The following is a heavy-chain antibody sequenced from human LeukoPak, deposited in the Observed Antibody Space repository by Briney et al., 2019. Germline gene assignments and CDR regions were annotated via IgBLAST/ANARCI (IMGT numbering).Heavy chain of an antibody. CDR3: ARDRDSITVDAFDI. Sequence: GASVKVSCKASGGTFSSYTISWVRQAPGQGLEWMGIINPSGGSTSYAQKFQGRVTMTRDTFTSTVYMELSSLRSEDTAVYYCARDRDSITVDAFDIWGQGTMVTVSS. D-gene: IGHD1-20*01. J-gene: IGHJ3*02. CDR1: GGTFSSYT. CDR2: INPSGGST. V-gene: IGHV1-46*03.